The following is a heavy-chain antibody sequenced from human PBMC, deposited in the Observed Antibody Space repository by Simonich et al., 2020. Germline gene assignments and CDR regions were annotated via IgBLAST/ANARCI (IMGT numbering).Heavy chain of an antibody. J-gene: IGHJ6*02. CDR1: GGSISSYY. Sequence: QVQLQESGPGLVKPSETLSLTCTVSGGSISSYYWHWIRQPPGKGLEWIGYIYYSGSTNYNPSLKSRVTISEDTSKNQFSLKLSSVTAADTAVYYCARSLGYYYYYYGMDVWGQGTTVTVSS. V-gene: IGHV4-59*08. CDR2: IYYSGST. CDR3: ARSLGYYYYYYGMDV. D-gene: IGHD1-26*01.